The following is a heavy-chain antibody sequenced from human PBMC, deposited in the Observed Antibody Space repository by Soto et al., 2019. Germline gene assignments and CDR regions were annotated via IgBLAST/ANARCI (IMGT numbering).Heavy chain of an antibody. J-gene: IGHJ5*02. CDR3: AGQTFTIAAASYGRSNWFDP. CDR2: IYFTGNT. Sequence: PSETLSLTCSASGGSITSISHFWGWVRQPPGKGLEWIGTIYFTGNTYYTPSLKSRLTMSIDTSKNEFSLRLNSVTAADTAVYYCAGQTFTIAAASYGRSNWFDPWGPGTLVTVS. D-gene: IGHD6-25*01. V-gene: IGHV4-39*01. CDR1: GGSITSISHF.